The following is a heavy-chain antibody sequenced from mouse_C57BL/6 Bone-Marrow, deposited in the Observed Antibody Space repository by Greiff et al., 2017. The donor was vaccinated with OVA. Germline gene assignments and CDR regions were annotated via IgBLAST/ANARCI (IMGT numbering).Heavy chain of an antibody. CDR1: GFTFSSYA. Sequence: EVMLVESGGGLVKPGGSLKLSCAASGFTFSSYAMSWVRQTPEKRLEWVATISDGGSYTYYPDNVKGRFTISRDNAKNNLYLQMSHLKSEDTAMYYCARSYYYGMDYWGQGTSVTVSS. V-gene: IGHV5-4*03. CDR2: ISDGGSYT. J-gene: IGHJ4*01. CDR3: ARSYYYGMDY.